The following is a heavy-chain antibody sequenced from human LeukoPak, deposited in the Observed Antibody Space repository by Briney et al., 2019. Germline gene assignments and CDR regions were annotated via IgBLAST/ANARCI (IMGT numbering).Heavy chain of an antibody. Sequence: SSETLSLTCTVSGVSISSYYWSWIRQPPGKGLEWIGCIYYSGSTNYNPSLKSRVTISVDTSKNQFSLKLSSVTAADTAVYYCARGEGVGQLLIDYWGQGTLVTVSS. D-gene: IGHD2-2*01. CDR1: GVSISSYY. CDR2: IYYSGST. CDR3: ARGEGVGQLLIDY. J-gene: IGHJ4*02. V-gene: IGHV4-59*08.